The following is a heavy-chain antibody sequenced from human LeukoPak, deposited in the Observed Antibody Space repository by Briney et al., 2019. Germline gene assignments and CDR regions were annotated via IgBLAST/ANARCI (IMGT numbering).Heavy chain of an antibody. CDR2: IYSSGIT. D-gene: IGHD5-18*01. Sequence: PSETLSLTCTVTGGSNTRRRFYWGWLRQPPGKGLEWIGSIYSSGITYYNPSLGSRVTISVDTSKNQFSLKLRSVTAADTAVYYCAGEVQLYGYWGQGILVTVSS. J-gene: IGHJ4*02. CDR1: GGSNTRRRFY. CDR3: AGEVQLYGY. V-gene: IGHV4-39*01.